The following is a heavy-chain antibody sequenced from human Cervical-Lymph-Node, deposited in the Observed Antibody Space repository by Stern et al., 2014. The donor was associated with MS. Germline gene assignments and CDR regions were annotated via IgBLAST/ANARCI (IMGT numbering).Heavy chain of an antibody. CDR2: ISNDGSNQ. Sequence: QVQLVQSGGGVVRPGRSLRLSCAASGFTFSSYGIHWVRQAPGKGLEWVAIISNDGSNQYYIDSVKGRFTFSRDNSKKTVYLQMNSLRAEDTAVYYCAKDRGDGYTFGGGYYFDYWGQGTLVTVSS. CDR3: AKDRGDGYTFGGGYYFDY. J-gene: IGHJ4*02. CDR1: GFTFSSYG. V-gene: IGHV3-30*18. D-gene: IGHD5-24*01.